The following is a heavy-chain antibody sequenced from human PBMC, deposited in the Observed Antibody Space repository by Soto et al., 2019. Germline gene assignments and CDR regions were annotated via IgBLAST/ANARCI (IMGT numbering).Heavy chain of an antibody. J-gene: IGHJ4*02. Sequence: PSETLSLTCTVSGGSIGTYYWSWIRQPPGKGLEWIGYIYYRGNTDYNPSLKSRVTISLDTPKNQFSQKLSSVTAADTAVYYCARHPGYYDILTGYTSYYFDYWDQGILVT. CDR1: GGSIGTYY. CDR3: ARHPGYYDILTGYTSYYFDY. D-gene: IGHD3-9*01. CDR2: IYYRGNT. V-gene: IGHV4-59*08.